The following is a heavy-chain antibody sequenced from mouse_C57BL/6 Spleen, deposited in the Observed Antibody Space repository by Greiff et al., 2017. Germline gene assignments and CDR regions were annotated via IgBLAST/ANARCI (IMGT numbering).Heavy chain of an antibody. D-gene: IGHD6-1*01. CDR2: IYPGDGDT. CDR3: ASGSYYYVDD. Sequence: VQLQESGPELVKPGASVKISCKASGYAFSSSWMNWVKQRPGKGLEWIGRIYPGDGDTNYNGKFKGKATLTADKSSSTAYMQLSSLTSEDSAVYICASGSYYYVDDWGQGTTLTVSS. J-gene: IGHJ2*01. V-gene: IGHV1-82*01. CDR1: GYAFSSSW.